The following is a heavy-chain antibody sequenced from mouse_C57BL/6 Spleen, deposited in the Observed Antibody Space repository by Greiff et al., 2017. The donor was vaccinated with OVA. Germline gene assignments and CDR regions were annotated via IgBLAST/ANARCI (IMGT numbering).Heavy chain of an antibody. V-gene: IGHV1-9*01. CDR3: ARLDHDYAMDY. J-gene: IGHJ4*01. CDR2: ILPGSGST. Sequence: QVQLKQSGAELMKPGASVKLSCKATGYTFTGYWIHWVKQRPGHGLEWIGEILPGSGSTNYNEKFKGKATFTADTSSNTAYMQLSSLTTEDSAVDYCARLDHDYAMDYWGQGTSVTVSS. CDR1: GYTFTGYW.